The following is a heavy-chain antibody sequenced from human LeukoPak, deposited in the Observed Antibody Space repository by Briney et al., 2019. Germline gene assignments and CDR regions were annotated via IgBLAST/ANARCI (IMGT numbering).Heavy chain of an antibody. V-gene: IGHV4-30-4*01. CDR2: IYYSGST. CDR1: GGSISSGDYY. Sequence: PSQTLSLTCTVSGGSISSGDYYWSWIRQPPGNGLEWIGYIYYSGSTYYNSSLKSRVTISVDTSKNQFSLKLSSVTAADTAVYYCASTNYDILTGYYHPCYFDYWGQGTLVTVSS. CDR3: ASTNYDILTGYYHPCYFDY. D-gene: IGHD3-9*01. J-gene: IGHJ4*02.